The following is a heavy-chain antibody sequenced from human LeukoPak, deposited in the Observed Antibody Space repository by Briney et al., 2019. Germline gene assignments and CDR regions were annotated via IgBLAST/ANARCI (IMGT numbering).Heavy chain of an antibody. CDR3: AKGAIVAGGELHSPMD. V-gene: IGHV3-23*01. J-gene: IGHJ4*02. CDR1: AFTFSSYA. Sequence: GGSLRLSCAASAFTFSSYAMSWVGHVPGKGLEWVSAISGSGGSTYYADSVKGRFTISRDNSKNTLYLQMNSLRAEDTAVYYCAKGAIVAGGELHSPMDWGQGALVTVSS. CDR2: ISGSGGST. D-gene: IGHD6-13*01.